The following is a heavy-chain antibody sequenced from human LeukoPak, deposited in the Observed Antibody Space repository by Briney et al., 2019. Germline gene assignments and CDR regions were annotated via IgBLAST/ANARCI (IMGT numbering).Heavy chain of an antibody. D-gene: IGHD3-10*01. CDR1: GGSISSYY. Sequence: PSETLSLTCTVSGGSISSYYWSWIRQPPGKGLEWIGYIYYSGSTNYNPSLKSRVTISVDTSKNQFSLKLSSVTAADTAVYYCARCYYYGSGSYYRYYYGMDVWGQGTTVTVSS. V-gene: IGHV4-59*12. CDR3: ARCYYYGSGSYYRYYYGMDV. J-gene: IGHJ6*02. CDR2: IYYSGST.